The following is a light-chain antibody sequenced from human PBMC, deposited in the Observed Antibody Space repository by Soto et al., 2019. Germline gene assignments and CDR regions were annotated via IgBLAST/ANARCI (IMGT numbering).Light chain of an antibody. CDR3: QHYDHLPLS. CDR1: QGINNY. J-gene: IGKJ4*01. CDR2: DSS. Sequence: DIQMTQSPSSLSASVGDRVTITCQASQGINNYLNWYQQKPGKAPKLLIYDSSNLETGVPSRFSGSGSETDFTFTISSLQPDDVSTYYWQHYDHLPLSLGGWTKVEI. V-gene: IGKV1-33*01.